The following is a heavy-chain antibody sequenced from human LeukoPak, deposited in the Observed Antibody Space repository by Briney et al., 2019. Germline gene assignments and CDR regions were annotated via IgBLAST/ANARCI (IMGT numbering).Heavy chain of an antibody. D-gene: IGHD2-21*01. Sequence: SQTLSLTCAISGDSVSSTSATWNWIRQSPSRGPEWLGRTYYRSQWSNEYAVSVKSRVTINPDTSKNQFSLQLNSVTPEDTAVYYCARGFPRFFDYWGQGTLVTVSS. J-gene: IGHJ4*02. CDR1: GDSVSSTSAT. CDR2: TYYRSQWSN. CDR3: ARGFPRFFDY. V-gene: IGHV6-1*01.